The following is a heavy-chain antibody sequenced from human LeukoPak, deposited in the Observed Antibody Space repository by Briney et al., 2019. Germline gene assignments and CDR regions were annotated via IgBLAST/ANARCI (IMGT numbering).Heavy chain of an antibody. CDR2: MNPNSGNT. CDR3: ARVSGDWLAHLEWLLSPPVGYGMDV. CDR1: GYTFTSYD. V-gene: IGHV1-8*01. J-gene: IGHJ6*02. D-gene: IGHD3-3*01. Sequence: AASVKVSCKASGYTFTSYDINWVRQATGQGLEWMGWMNPNSGNTGYAQKLQGRVTMTTDTSTSTAYMELRSLRSDDTAVYYCARVSGDWLAHLEWLLSPPVGYGMDVWGQGTTVTVSS.